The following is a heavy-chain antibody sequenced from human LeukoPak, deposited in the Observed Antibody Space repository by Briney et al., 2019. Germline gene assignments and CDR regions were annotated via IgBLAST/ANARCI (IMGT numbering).Heavy chain of an antibody. CDR2: ISCDGGST. D-gene: IGHD3-22*01. CDR1: GFTFDDYA. V-gene: IGHV3-43D*03. Sequence: GGSLRLSCAASGFTFDDYAMHWVRQAPGKGLEWVSLISCDGGSTYYADSVKGRFTISRDNNKNSLYLQMHSLRAEDTALYYCAKDIKEEGYYDSSGYGGLDYWGQGTLVTVSS. CDR3: AKDIKEEGYYDSSGYGGLDY. J-gene: IGHJ4*02.